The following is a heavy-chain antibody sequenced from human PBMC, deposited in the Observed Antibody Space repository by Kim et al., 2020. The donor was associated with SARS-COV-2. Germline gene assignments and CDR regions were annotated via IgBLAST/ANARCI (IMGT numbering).Heavy chain of an antibody. CDR1: GFTFSSYA. CDR3: ATTGNFFYGMDV. Sequence: GGSLRLSCAASGFTFSSYAMSWVRQAPGKGLEWVSAISGSGGSTYYADSVKGRFTISRDNSKNTLYLQMNSLRAEDTAVYYCATTGNFFYGMDVWGQGTTVTVSS. V-gene: IGHV3-23*01. D-gene: IGHD4-17*01. J-gene: IGHJ6*02. CDR2: ISGSGGST.